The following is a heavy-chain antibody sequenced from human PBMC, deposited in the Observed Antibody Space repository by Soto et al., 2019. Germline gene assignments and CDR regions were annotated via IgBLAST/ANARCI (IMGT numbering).Heavy chain of an antibody. V-gene: IGHV1-46*01. J-gene: IGHJ5*02. CDR1: GYTFTSYY. CDR3: ARDALAAAGPTPPGWFDP. D-gene: IGHD6-13*01. CDR2: INPSGGST. Sequence: GASVKVSCKASGYTFTSYYMHWVRQAPGQGLEWMGIINPSGGSTSYAQKFQGRVTMTRDTSTSTVYMELSSLRSEDTAVYYCARDALAAAGPTPPGWFDPWGQGTLVTVSS.